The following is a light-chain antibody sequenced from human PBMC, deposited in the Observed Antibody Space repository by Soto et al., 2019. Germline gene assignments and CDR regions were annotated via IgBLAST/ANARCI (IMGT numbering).Light chain of an antibody. J-gene: IGKJ1*01. Sequence: EIVLTQSPGTLSFSQGERSTLPFRASQSVSSSYLAWYQQKPGQAPRLLIHGASTRATGVPARFTGSGSGTEFTLTISSLQFDDSAVYYCQQYNNWWTFGQGTKVDIK. CDR2: GAS. V-gene: IGKV3-15*01. CDR3: QQYNNWWT. CDR1: QSVSSSY.